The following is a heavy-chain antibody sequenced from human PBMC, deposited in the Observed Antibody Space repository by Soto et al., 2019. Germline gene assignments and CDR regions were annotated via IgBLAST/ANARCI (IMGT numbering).Heavy chain of an antibody. CDR3: AKDGSGWFGY. D-gene: IGHD6-19*01. V-gene: IGHV3-30*18. Sequence: QVQLVESGGGVVQPGRSPRLSCAASGFTFSSYGMHWVRQAPGKGLEWVAVISYDGSNKYYADSVKGRFTISRDNSKNTLYLQMNSLRAEDTAVYYCAKDGSGWFGYWGQGTLVTVSS. CDR2: ISYDGSNK. J-gene: IGHJ4*02. CDR1: GFTFSSYG.